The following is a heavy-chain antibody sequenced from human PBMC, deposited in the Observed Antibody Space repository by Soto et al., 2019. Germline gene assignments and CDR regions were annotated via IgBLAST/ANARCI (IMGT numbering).Heavy chain of an antibody. CDR2: INHSGST. D-gene: IGHD3-9*01. Sequence: SETLSLTCAVYGGSFSGYYWTWIRQPPGTGLEWVGEINHSGSTNYNPSLKSRVTISVDTSKNQFSLKLSSVTAADTAVYYCARGLDYDILTGYYSPFDYWGQGTLVTVSS. CDR1: GGSFSGYY. J-gene: IGHJ4*02. V-gene: IGHV4-34*01. CDR3: ARGLDYDILTGYYSPFDY.